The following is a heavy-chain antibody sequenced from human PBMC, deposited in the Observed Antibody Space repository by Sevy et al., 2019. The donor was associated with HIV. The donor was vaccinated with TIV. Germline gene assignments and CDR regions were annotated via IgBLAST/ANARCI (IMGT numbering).Heavy chain of an antibody. D-gene: IGHD3-10*01. V-gene: IGHV3-21*01. J-gene: IGHJ5*02. CDR1: GFTFSIYS. Sequence: GGSLRLSCAASGFTFSIYSMNWVRQAPGKGLEWVSSISSSSSHIYYGDSVKGRFTMSRDNAKNSLYRQMNSLRAEDTAVYYCARDHTYYDSVTILVWFAPWGQGTLVTVSS. CDR3: ARDHTYYDSVTILVWFAP. CDR2: ISSSSSHI.